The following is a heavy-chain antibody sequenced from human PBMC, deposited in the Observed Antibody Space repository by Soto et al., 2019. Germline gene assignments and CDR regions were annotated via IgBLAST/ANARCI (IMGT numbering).Heavy chain of an antibody. Sequence: SETLSLTCTVSGGSISSYYWNWIRQPPGKGLEWIGYIYYSGSTKYNPSLKSRVTISVDTSKNQFSLKLSSVTAADTAVYYCARGAVVNFDSWGQGTLVTVSS. CDR2: IYYSGST. J-gene: IGHJ4*02. D-gene: IGHD3-22*01. CDR3: ARGAVVNFDS. CDR1: GGSISSYY. V-gene: IGHV4-59*01.